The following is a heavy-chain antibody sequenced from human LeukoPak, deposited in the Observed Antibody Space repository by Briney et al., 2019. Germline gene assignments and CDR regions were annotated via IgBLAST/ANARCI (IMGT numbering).Heavy chain of an antibody. V-gene: IGHV4-34*01. CDR2: INHSGST. Sequence: PSETLSLTCAVFGGSFSGYYWSWIRQPPGKGLEWIGEINHSGSTNYNPSLKSRVIISVDTSKNQFSLKLSSVTAADTAVYYCARGYVLGRNFDYWGQGTLVTVSS. CDR1: GGSFSGYY. D-gene: IGHD3-16*01. J-gene: IGHJ4*02. CDR3: ARGYVLGRNFDY.